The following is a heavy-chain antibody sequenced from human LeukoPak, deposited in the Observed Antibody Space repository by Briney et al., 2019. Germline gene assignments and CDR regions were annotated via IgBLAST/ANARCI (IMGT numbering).Heavy chain of an antibody. J-gene: IGHJ6*03. CDR1: GYTFTSYY. CDR3: ARRGYHGDYVRDYYYYYMDV. D-gene: IGHD4-17*01. CDR2: INPSGGST. Sequence: ASVKVSCKASGYTFTSYYMHWVRQAPGQGLEWMGIINPSGGSTSYAQKFQGRVTMTRDTSTSTVYMELSSLRSEDTAVYYCARRGYHGDYVRDYYYYYMDVWGKGTTVTISS. V-gene: IGHV1-46*01.